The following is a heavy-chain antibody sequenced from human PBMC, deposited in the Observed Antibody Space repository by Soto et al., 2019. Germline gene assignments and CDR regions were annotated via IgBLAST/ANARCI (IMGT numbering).Heavy chain of an antibody. V-gene: IGHV3-23*01. CDR2: LSGGGGST. CDR1: GFTFSTFA. CDR3: AKGDRGFFDYYYGMDV. Sequence: PGGSLRLSCAASGFTFSTFAMSWVRQAPGKGLEWVSALSGGGGSTYYADSVKGRFIISRDNSKNTLFLQMSSLRAEDTAVYYCAKGDRGFFDYYYGMDVWGQGTTVTVSS. J-gene: IGHJ6*02. D-gene: IGHD3-3*01.